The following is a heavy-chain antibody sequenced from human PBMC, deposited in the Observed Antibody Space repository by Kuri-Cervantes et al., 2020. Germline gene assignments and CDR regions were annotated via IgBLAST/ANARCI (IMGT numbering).Heavy chain of an antibody. D-gene: IGHD6-19*01. CDR3: ARGAFGDPYTSGWQD. CDR2: TNHSGST. V-gene: IGHV4-34*01. J-gene: IGHJ4*02. Sequence: SETLSLTCAVYGGSFSGYYWSWIRQPPGKGLEWIGETNHSGSTNYNPSLKSRVTISADTSKNQFSLKLSSVTTADTAVYYCARGAFGDPYTSGWQDWGQGTLVTVSS. CDR1: GGSFSGYY.